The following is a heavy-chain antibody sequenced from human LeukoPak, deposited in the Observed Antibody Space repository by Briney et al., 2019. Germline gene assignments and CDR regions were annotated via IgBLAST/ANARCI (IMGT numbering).Heavy chain of an antibody. CDR3: AKPRGSGWSPFDY. V-gene: IGHV3-43*02. Sequence: PGGSLRLSCAASGFTFDDYAMDWVRQAPGKGLEWVSLITGDGRNTYYADSVEGRFTISRDNSKNSLYLQMNSLRIEDTAFYYCAKPRGSGWSPFDYWGQGTLATVSS. CDR2: ITGDGRNT. D-gene: IGHD6-19*01. J-gene: IGHJ4*02. CDR1: GFTFDDYA.